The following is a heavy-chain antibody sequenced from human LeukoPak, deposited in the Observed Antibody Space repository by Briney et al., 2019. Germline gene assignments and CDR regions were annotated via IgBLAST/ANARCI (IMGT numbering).Heavy chain of an antibody. J-gene: IGHJ3*02. Sequence: PSETLSLTCAVYGGSFSGYYWSWIRQPPGKGLEWIGEINHSGSTNYNPSLKSRVTISVDTSKNQFFLKLSSVTAADTAVYYCARVGAITMIVVHEDDAFDIWGQGTMVTVSS. CDR2: INHSGST. D-gene: IGHD3-22*01. CDR3: ARVGAITMIVVHEDDAFDI. CDR1: GGSFSGYY. V-gene: IGHV4-34*01.